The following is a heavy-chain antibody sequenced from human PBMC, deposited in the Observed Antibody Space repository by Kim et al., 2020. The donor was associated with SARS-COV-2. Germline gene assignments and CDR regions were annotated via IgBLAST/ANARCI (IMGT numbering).Heavy chain of an antibody. CDR3: AREARWNDDDY. V-gene: IGHV4-59*01. CDR1: GGSISSYY. J-gene: IGHJ4*02. D-gene: IGHD1-1*01. Sequence: SETLSLTCTVSGGSISSYYWSWIRQPPGKGLEWIGYIYYSGSTNYNPSLKSRVTISVDTSKNQFSLKLSSVTAADTAVYYCAREARWNDDDYWGQGTLVTVSS. CDR2: IYYSGST.